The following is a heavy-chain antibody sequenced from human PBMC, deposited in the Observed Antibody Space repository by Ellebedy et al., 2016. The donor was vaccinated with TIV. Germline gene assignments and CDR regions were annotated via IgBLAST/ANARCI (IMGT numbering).Heavy chain of an antibody. J-gene: IGHJ4*02. CDR2: IYPNSGDT. CDR3: ASVTFSSLSPFDY. D-gene: IGHD2-2*01. CDR1: GYTFTDYH. V-gene: IGHV1-2*02. Sequence: AASVKVSCKTSGYTFTDYHIHWMRQAPGQGLEWMGWIYPNSGDTKYAQKFQGRVTMTRDTSITTAYMELNRLTSDDTATYYCASVTFSSLSPFDYWGQGTLVTVSS.